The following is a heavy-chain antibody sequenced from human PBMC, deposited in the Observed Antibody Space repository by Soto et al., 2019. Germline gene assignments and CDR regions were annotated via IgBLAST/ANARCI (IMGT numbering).Heavy chain of an antibody. D-gene: IGHD3-10*01. J-gene: IGHJ6*02. CDR2: ISYDGSLK. V-gene: IGHV3-30*18. CDR1: GFTFSSYG. Sequence: GGSLRLSCAASGFTFSSYGMHWVRQAPGKGLEWVAIISYDGSLKYYADSVKGRFTISRDNSKSALYLQMNSLRPEDTAVYYCAKDFKVSGSYYGSLNYYYGMDGWGQGTTVTVSS. CDR3: AKDFKVSGSYYGSLNYYYGMDG.